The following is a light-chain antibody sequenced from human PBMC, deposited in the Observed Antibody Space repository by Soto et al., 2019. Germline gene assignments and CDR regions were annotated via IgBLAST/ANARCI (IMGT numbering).Light chain of an antibody. CDR1: QSVSSSY. J-gene: IGKJ5*01. CDR2: GAS. CDR3: QQYGSSPPVT. Sequence: EIVLTQSPGTLSLSPGERATLSCRASQSVSSSYLAWYQQKPGQAPRLLIYGASGRATGIPDRFSGSGSGTDFTLPISRLEPEDFAVYYWQQYGSSPPVTFGQGTRLEIK. V-gene: IGKV3-20*01.